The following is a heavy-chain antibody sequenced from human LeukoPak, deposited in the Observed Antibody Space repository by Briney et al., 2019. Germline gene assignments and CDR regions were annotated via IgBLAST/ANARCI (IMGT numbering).Heavy chain of an antibody. J-gene: IGHJ5*02. Sequence: GESLKISCKGSGYSLTSYWIGWVRQMPGKGLEWMGIIYPGDSDTRYSPSFQGQVTISADKSISTAYLQWSSLKASDTAMYYCARIRYDLLWFGENWFDPWGQGTLVTVSS. CDR2: IYPGDSDT. D-gene: IGHD3-10*01. V-gene: IGHV5-51*01. CDR1: GYSLTSYW. CDR3: ARIRYDLLWFGENWFDP.